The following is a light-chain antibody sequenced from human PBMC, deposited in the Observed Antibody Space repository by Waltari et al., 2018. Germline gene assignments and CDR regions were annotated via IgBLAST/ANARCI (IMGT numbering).Light chain of an antibody. CDR2: DVT. V-gene: IGLV2-14*03. CDR1: SSDIGVYDY. J-gene: IGLJ3*02. Sequence: QSALTQPASVSGSPGQSITIPCTGTSSDIGVYDYVSWYQQHPGNAPKLIIYDVTNRPSGVSDRFSGSKSGNTASLTISGLQAEDEGDYYCCSYTPNHWVFGGGTSLTVL. CDR3: CSYTPNHWV.